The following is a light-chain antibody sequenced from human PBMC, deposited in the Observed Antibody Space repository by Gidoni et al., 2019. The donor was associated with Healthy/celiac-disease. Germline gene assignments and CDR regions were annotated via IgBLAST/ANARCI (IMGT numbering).Light chain of an antibody. V-gene: IGLV2-23*03. Sequence: QSALTQPASESGSPGQSITISCTGTSSDVGSYNLVSWYQQHPGKAPKLMIYEGSKRPSGVSNRFSGSKSGNTASLTISGLQAEDEADYYCCSYAGSSTFLYVFGTGTKVTVL. CDR1: SSDVGSYNL. CDR3: CSYAGSSTFLYV. CDR2: EGS. J-gene: IGLJ1*01.